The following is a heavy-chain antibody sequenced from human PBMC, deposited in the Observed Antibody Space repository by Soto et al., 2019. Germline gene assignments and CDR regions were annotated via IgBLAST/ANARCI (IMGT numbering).Heavy chain of an antibody. V-gene: IGHV5-10-1*01. J-gene: IGHJ6*02. CDR3: ARLGIAAAGGYYYYYGMDV. Sequence: GVSLKISCKGSGYSFTSYWISWVRQMPGKGLEWMGRIDPSDSYTNYSPSFQGHVTISADKSISTAYLQWSSLKASDTAMYYCARLGIAAAGGYYYYYGMDVWGQGTTVTVSS. CDR1: GYSFTSYW. D-gene: IGHD6-13*01. CDR2: IDPSDSYT.